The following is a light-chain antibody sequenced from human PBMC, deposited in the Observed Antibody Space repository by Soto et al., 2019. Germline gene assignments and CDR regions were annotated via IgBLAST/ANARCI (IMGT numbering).Light chain of an antibody. Sequence: AIQMTQSPSSLSASVVDRVPITCRARQGFGTELGWNQLKPGKAPKLLVYGASTLQSGVLPRFSGSGSGTDFTLTISSLQPDDFATYYCRQDFSYPRTFGQGTKVEIK. CDR2: GAS. CDR3: RQDFSYPRT. V-gene: IGKV1-6*02. J-gene: IGKJ1*01. CDR1: QGFGTE.